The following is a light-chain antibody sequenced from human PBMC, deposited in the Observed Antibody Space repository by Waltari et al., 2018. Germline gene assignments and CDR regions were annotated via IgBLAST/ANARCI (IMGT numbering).Light chain of an antibody. Sequence: DVVVTQSPLSLPVTPGAPASISCRSSQSLLHRNGYNYLDWYLLKPGQSPQLLIYLGSNRASGVPDRFSGSGSGTDFTLKISRVEAEDVGVYYCMQALEIPWTFGQGTKVEIK. CDR2: LGS. J-gene: IGKJ1*01. CDR3: MQALEIPWT. CDR1: QSLLHRNGYNY. V-gene: IGKV2-28*01.